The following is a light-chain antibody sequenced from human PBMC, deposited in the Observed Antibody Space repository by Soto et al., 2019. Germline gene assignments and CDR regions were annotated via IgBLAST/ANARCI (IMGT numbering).Light chain of an antibody. CDR3: QQYKDWPHT. CDR2: GAS. CDR1: QRVSDY. Sequence: ETLMTQCPATLSVPPGERATLACRASQRVSDYLAGYQQRPGQAPRVLIFGASTRATGFPARFSGSGAGTEFTLTISSLQSEDFAVYYCQQYKDWPHTFGQGTKVDI. V-gene: IGKV3-15*01. J-gene: IGKJ1*01.